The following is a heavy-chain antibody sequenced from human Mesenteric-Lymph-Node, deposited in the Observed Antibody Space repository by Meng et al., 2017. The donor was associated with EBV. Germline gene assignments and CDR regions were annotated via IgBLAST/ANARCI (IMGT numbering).Heavy chain of an antibody. J-gene: IGHJ4*02. CDR2: ISAYNGNT. Sequence: VQLVQSGTEVKKPGASVKVSCKASGYTFTNYGIIWVRQAPGQGLEWMGWISAYNGNTNYAQKLQGRVTMTTDTSRSTAYMELRSLRSDDTALYYCARDLGMITFGGASDYWGQGTLVTVSS. CDR3: ARDLGMITFGGASDY. CDR1: GYTFTNYG. D-gene: IGHD3-16*01. V-gene: IGHV1-18*01.